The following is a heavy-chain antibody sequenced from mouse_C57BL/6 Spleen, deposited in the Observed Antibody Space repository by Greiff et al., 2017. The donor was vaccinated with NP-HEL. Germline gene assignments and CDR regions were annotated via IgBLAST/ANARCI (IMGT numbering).Heavy chain of an antibody. Sequence: DVQLQESGGGLVKPGGSLKLSCAASGFTFSDYGMHWVRQAPEKGLEWVAYISSGSSTIYYADTVKGRFTISRDNAKNTLFLQMTSLRSEDTAMYYCARDYYYGSSWFAYWGQGTLVTVSA. CDR3: ARDYYYGSSWFAY. CDR2: ISSGSSTI. J-gene: IGHJ3*01. CDR1: GFTFSDYG. V-gene: IGHV5-17*01. D-gene: IGHD1-1*01.